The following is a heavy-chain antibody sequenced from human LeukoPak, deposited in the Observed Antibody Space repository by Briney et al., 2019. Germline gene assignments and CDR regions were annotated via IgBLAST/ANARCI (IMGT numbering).Heavy chain of an antibody. Sequence: SETLSLTCAVSGGSISNGGYSWSWIRQPPGKGLEWIGYIYHSGSTYYNPSLKSRVTISVDRSKNQFSLKLSSVTAADTAVYYCARGDYYDSSGQKSSWFDPWGQGTLVTVSS. CDR2: IYHSGST. CDR3: ARGDYYDSSGQKSSWFDP. CDR1: GGSISNGGYS. V-gene: IGHV4-30-2*01. J-gene: IGHJ5*02. D-gene: IGHD3-22*01.